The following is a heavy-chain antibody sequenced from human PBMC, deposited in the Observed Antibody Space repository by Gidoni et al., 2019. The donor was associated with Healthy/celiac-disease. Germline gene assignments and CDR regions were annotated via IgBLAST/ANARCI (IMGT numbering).Heavy chain of an antibody. CDR3: ARPDLEWFSWFDP. CDR1: GGSNSSSSSY. D-gene: IGHD3-3*01. Sequence: QLQLQESGPGLVKPSETLSPTCTVSGGSNSSSSSYWGLIIQPPGKWLELIGSIYYSSSTYYNSSLKSLVTISVDTSKNQFSLKLSSVTAADTAVYYCARPDLEWFSWFDPWGQGTLVTVSS. V-gene: IGHV4-39*01. CDR2: IYYSSST. J-gene: IGHJ5*02.